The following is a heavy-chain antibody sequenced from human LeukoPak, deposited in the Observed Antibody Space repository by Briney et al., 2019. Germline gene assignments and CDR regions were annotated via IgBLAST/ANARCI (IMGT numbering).Heavy chain of an antibody. CDR3: AKETGYYDYVWGSYRYTYFDY. J-gene: IGHJ4*02. CDR1: GFTFSSYG. V-gene: IGHV3-33*06. Sequence: PGGSLRLSCAASGFTFSSYGMHWVRQAPGKGLEWVAVIWYDGSNKYYADSVKGRFTISRDNSKNTLYLQMNSLRAEDTAVYYCAKETGYYDYVWGSYRYTYFDYWGQGTLVTVSS. D-gene: IGHD3-16*02. CDR2: IWYDGSNK.